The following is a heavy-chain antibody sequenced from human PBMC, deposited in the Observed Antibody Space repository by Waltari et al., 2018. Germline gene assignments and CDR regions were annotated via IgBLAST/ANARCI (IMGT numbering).Heavy chain of an antibody. CDR1: GGSLSSYY. J-gene: IGHJ4*02. Sequence: QVQLQESGPGLVKPSETLSLTCTVSGGSLSSYYWSWIRQPPGKGLEWIGYIYYSGSTNYNPSLKSRVTISVDTSKNQFSLKLSSVTAADTAVYYCARAHYDILTGYLYYFDYWGQGTLVTVSS. CDR3: ARAHYDILTGYLYYFDY. D-gene: IGHD3-9*01. CDR2: IYYSGST. V-gene: IGHV4-59*01.